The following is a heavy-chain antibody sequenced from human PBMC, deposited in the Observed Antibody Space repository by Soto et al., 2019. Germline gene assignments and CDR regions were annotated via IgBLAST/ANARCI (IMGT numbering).Heavy chain of an antibody. J-gene: IGHJ4*01. D-gene: IGHD1-26*01. CDR3: ARGEQYSGRIFDY. CDR2: TYYRSKWYY. V-gene: IGHV6-1*01. CDR1: GDSVSSNSAG. Sequence: QVQLQQSGPGLVKPSQTLSLTCAITGDSVSSNSAGWSWVRQSPSRGLEWLGRTYYRSKWYYEYAVSVRGRITTKPDTSKNQYSLQVNSVTPEDTAVYFCARGEQYSGRIFDYWGQGTLVTVSS.